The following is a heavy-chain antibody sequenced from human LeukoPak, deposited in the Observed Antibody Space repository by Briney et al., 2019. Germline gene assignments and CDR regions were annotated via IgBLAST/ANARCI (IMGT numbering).Heavy chain of an antibody. D-gene: IGHD2-2*01. CDR1: GGSISSGSYY. CDR2: IYYSGST. Sequence: SETLSLTCTVSGGSISSGSYYWGWIRQPPGKGLEWIGSIYYSGSTNYNPSLKSRVTISVDTSKNQFSLRLNSVTAADTAVYYCARRYCSSTNCHDAFDIWGQGTMVTVSS. CDR3: ARRYCSSTNCHDAFDI. J-gene: IGHJ3*02. V-gene: IGHV4-39*07.